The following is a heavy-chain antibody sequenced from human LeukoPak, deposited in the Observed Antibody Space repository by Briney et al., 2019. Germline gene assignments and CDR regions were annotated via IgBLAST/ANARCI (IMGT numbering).Heavy chain of an antibody. Sequence: SETLSLTCTVSGGSISSYYWSWIRQPPGKGLEWIGYIYYSGSTIYNPSLKSRVTISVDTSKSQFSLKLSSVTAADTAVYYCARYGDYVFDLWGQGTLVTVSS. D-gene: IGHD4-17*01. CDR2: IYYSGST. J-gene: IGHJ4*02. CDR3: ARYGDYVFDL. V-gene: IGHV4-59*01. CDR1: GGSISSYY.